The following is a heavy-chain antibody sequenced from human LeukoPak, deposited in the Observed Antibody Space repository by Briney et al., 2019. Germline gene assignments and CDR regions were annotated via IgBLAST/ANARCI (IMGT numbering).Heavy chain of an antibody. V-gene: IGHV3-30*02. Sequence: GGSLRPSCAASGFTFSSYGMHWVRQAPGKGLEWVAFIRYDGSNKYYADSVKGRFTISRDNSKNTLYLQMNSLRAEDTAVYYCAKVMSAGYYDSSGYDGYYYMDVWGKGTTVTISS. D-gene: IGHD3-22*01. CDR3: AKVMSAGYYDSSGYDGYYYMDV. J-gene: IGHJ6*03. CDR2: IRYDGSNK. CDR1: GFTFSSYG.